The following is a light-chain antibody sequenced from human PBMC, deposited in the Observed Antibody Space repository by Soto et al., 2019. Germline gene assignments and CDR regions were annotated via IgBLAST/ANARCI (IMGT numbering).Light chain of an antibody. CDR2: DVS. V-gene: IGLV2-11*01. J-gene: IGLJ3*02. CDR3: CSYAGSYSRV. CDR1: SSDVGGYNY. Sequence: QFALTQPRSVSGSPGQSVTISCTGTSSDVGGYNYVSWYQHDPGKAPKLMISDVSKRPSGVPDRFSGSKSGNTASLTISGLQAADEADYYCCSYAGSYSRVFGGGTQLTVL.